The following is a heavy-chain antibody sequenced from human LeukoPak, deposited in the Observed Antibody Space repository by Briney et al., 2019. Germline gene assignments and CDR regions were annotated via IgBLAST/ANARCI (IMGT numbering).Heavy chain of an antibody. J-gene: IGHJ1*01. D-gene: IGHD6-13*01. CDR3: ARIGISARGTNFHH. V-gene: IGHV1-18*01. CDR2: ISAYNGNT. CDR1: GYTFTSYD. Sequence: VASVKVSCKASGYTFTSYDINWVRQATGQGLEWMGWISAYNGNTNYAQKLQGRVTMTTDMSTTTVYMELSRLRSDDTALYYCARIGISARGTNFHHWGQGTLVTVSS.